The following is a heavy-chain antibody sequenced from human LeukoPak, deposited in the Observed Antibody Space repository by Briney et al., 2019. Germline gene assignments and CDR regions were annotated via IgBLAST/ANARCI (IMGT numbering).Heavy chain of an antibody. V-gene: IGHV4-61*02. CDR1: GGSINSGSYY. CDR2: IYTSGST. J-gene: IGHJ4*02. D-gene: IGHD3-22*01. CDR3: ARGIVVDSFDY. Sequence: SETLSLTCTVSGGSINSGSYYWSWIRQPAGKGLEWIGRIYTSGSTNYNPSLKSRVTISVDTSKNQFSLKLSSVTAADTAVCYCARGIVVDSFDYWGQGTLVTVSS.